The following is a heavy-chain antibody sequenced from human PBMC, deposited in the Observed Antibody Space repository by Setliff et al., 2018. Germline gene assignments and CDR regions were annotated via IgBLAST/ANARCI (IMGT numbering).Heavy chain of an antibody. J-gene: IGHJ3*02. Sequence: SETLSLTCTVSDASISSSSYYWSWIRQPPGKGLEWIGYIYYSGSTYYNPSLKSRVTISVGTSKNQFSLKLSSVTAADTAVYYCARDRRIVGARHAFDIWGQGTMVTVSS. V-gene: IGHV4-31*03. CDR1: DASISSSSYY. D-gene: IGHD1-26*01. CDR3: ARDRRIVGARHAFDI. CDR2: IYYSGST.